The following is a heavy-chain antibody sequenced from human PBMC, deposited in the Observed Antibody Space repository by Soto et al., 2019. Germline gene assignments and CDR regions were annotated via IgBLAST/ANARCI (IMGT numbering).Heavy chain of an antibody. D-gene: IGHD5-12*01. CDR3: ARVQRYSGSYRWFDP. CDR1: GGSIRDYY. V-gene: IGHV4-4*07. J-gene: IGHJ5*02. Sequence: SETLSLTCTVSGGSIRDYYWSWIRQPAGKGLEWIGRIYDTGSVNYNPSLKSRVSMSVDTSQNQLSLKLSPVTAADTAVYYCARVQRYSGSYRWFDPWGQGTLVTVSS. CDR2: IYDTGSV.